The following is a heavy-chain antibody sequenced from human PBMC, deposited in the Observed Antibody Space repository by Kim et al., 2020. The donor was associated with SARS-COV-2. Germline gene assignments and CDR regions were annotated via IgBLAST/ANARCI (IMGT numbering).Heavy chain of an antibody. CDR2: INHSGST. CDR1: GGSFSGYY. CDR3: ARSYDSSGYYLDY. V-gene: IGHV4-34*01. Sequence: SETLSLTCAVYGGSFSGYYWSWIRQPPGKGLEWIGEINHSGSTNYNPSLKSRVTISVDTSKNQFSLKLSSVTAADTAVYYCARSYDSSGYYLDYWGQGTLVTVSS. J-gene: IGHJ4*02. D-gene: IGHD3-22*01.